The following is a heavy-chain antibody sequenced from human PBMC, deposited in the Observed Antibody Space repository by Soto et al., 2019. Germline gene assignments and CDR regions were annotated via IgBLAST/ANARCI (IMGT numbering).Heavy chain of an antibody. CDR2: INHSGST. V-gene: IGHV4-34*01. Sequence: SETLSLTCAVYGGSFSGYYWSWIRQPPGKGLEWIGEINHSGSTNYNPSLKSRVTISVDTSKNQFSLKLSSVTAADTAVYYCARDYSGYDHYYYYMDVWGKGTTVTVSS. CDR1: GGSFSGYY. J-gene: IGHJ6*03. D-gene: IGHD5-12*01. CDR3: ARDYSGYDHYYYYMDV.